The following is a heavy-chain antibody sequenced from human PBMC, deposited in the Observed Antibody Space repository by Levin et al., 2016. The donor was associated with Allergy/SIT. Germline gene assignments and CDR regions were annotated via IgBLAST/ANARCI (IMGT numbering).Heavy chain of an antibody. CDR2: INHSGST. Sequence: WIRQPPGKGLEWIGEINHSGSTNYNPSLKSRVTISVDTSKNQFSLKLSSVTAADTAVYYCTEYDFWSGGSFDIWGQGTMVTVSS. CDR3: TEYDFWSGGSFDI. D-gene: IGHD3-3*01. J-gene: IGHJ3*02. V-gene: IGHV4-34*01.